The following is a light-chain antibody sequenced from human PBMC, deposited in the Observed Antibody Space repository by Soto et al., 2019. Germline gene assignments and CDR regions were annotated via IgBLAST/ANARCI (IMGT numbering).Light chain of an antibody. CDR3: QQTDSFPIT. CDR2: TAS. Sequence: DIQMTQSPSSVTASVVDRVAITCRASQDIITWLAWYQQKPGKAPNLLIYTASNLQSGVPSRFSGSGSGTHFTLTISSLQPEDFGTYYCQQTDSFPITFGQGTRLEIK. V-gene: IGKV1-12*01. J-gene: IGKJ5*01. CDR1: QDIITW.